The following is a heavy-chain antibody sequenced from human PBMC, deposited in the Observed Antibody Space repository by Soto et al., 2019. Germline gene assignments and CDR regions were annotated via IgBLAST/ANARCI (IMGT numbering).Heavy chain of an antibody. CDR1: GYTFTSYD. CDR2: MNPNSGNT. D-gene: IGHD3-22*01. J-gene: IGHJ2*01. CDR3: ARVKWYYDSSCYYYGYWYFDL. V-gene: IGHV1-8*01. Sequence: QVQLVQSGAEVKKPGASVKVSCKASGYTFTSYDINWVRQATGQGLEWMGWMNPNSGNTGYAQKFQGRVTMTRNTSISRAYMELGSLRSEDTAVYYCARVKWYYDSSCYYYGYWYFDLWGRGTLVTVSS.